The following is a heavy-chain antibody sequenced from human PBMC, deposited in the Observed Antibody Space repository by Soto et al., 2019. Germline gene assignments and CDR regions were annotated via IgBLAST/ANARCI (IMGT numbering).Heavy chain of an antibody. CDR2: VYWDDDK. Sequence: QITLRESGPTVVKPTQTLTLTCTFSGFSLTASGVAVGWVRQSPGKALEWLGIVYWDDDKRYSPSLKSGLTITKDTSKNQVVLTMTNMDPVDTATYFCVHSPSGSYYLTDSWGQGTLVTVSS. D-gene: IGHD1-26*01. J-gene: IGHJ4*02. V-gene: IGHV2-5*02. CDR3: VHSPSGSYYLTDS. CDR1: GFSLTASGVA.